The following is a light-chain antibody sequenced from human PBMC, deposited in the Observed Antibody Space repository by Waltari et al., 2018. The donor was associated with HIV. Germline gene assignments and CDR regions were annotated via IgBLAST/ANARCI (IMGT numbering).Light chain of an antibody. CDR2: STN. CDR1: SGPVSTSYY. CDR3: VLFMGNGIWV. J-gene: IGLJ3*02. Sequence: QTVVTQEPSFSVSPGGTVTPTCGLSSGPVSTSYYPSWYQQTPGQAPRTLIYSTNTRSSGFPDRFSGSILGNKAALTITGAQADDESDYYCVLFMGNGIWVFGGGTKLTVL. V-gene: IGLV8-61*01.